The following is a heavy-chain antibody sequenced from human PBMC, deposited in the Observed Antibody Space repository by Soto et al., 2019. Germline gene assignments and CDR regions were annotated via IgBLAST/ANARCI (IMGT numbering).Heavy chain of an antibody. CDR2: IWYDGSNK. D-gene: IGHD6-6*01. CDR3: ARDLDSSSSPYFDY. Sequence: PGGSLRLSCAASGFTFSSYGMHWVRQAPGKGLEWVAVIWYDGSNKYYADSVKGRFTISRDNSKNTLYLQMNSLRAEDTAVYYCARDLDSSSSPYFDYWGQGTLVTVSS. J-gene: IGHJ4*02. CDR1: GFTFSSYG. V-gene: IGHV3-33*01.